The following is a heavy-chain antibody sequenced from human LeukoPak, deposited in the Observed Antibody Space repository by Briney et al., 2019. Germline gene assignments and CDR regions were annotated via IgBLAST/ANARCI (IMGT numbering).Heavy chain of an antibody. D-gene: IGHD1-26*01. Sequence: GESLKISCKASGYSFTSYWIAWVHQMPGQGLEWMGIIYPRDSDARYSPSFQGQVTISADKSISTAYLQWSSLKASDTAMYYCAKVGASSSSDYWGQGTLVTVSS. CDR3: AKVGASSSSDY. V-gene: IGHV5-51*07. CDR2: IYPRDSDA. CDR1: GYSFTSYW. J-gene: IGHJ4*02.